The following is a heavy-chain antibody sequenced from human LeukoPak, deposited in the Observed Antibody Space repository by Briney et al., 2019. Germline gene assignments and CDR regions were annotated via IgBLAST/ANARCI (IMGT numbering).Heavy chain of an antibody. CDR2: IYYSGST. Sequence: SETLSLTCTVSGGSISSRGHYWTWIRQLPGKGLEWIGYIYYSGSTYYNPSLKSRVTISVDTSKNQFSLKLNSVTAADTAVYYCAREIATSGGNSRALDYWGQGTLVTVSS. J-gene: IGHJ4*02. V-gene: IGHV4-31*03. CDR1: GGSISSRGHY. CDR3: AREIATSGGNSRALDY. D-gene: IGHD4-23*01.